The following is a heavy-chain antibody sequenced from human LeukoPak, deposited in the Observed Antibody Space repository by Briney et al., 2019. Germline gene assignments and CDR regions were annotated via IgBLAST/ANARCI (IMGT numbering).Heavy chain of an antibody. J-gene: IGHJ3*02. CDR3: AKDWGSVDIVGARTLELFDI. Sequence: PGGSLRLSCAASGFTFSAYSMNWVRQAPGKGLEWVSSISSSSSYIYYADSVKGRFTISRDNAKNSLYLQMNSLRAEDTAVYYCAKDWGSVDIVGARTLELFDIWGQGTMVTVSS. V-gene: IGHV3-21*01. D-gene: IGHD1-26*01. CDR1: GFTFSAYS. CDR2: ISSSSSYI.